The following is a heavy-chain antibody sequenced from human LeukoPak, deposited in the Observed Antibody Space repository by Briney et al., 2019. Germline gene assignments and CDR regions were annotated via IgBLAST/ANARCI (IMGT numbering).Heavy chain of an antibody. J-gene: IGHJ4*02. CDR2: VYRGDRT. Sequence: PGGSLRLSCAASGFTVNSNYMSWVRQAPGKGLEWVSVVYRGDRTYYADSVKGRFTISRDDSTNTLYLLMNSLRAEDTAVYYSARGYLIDYWCQGTLVTVSS. CDR1: GFTVNSNY. CDR3: ARGYLIDY. V-gene: IGHV3-66*01. D-gene: IGHD1-26*01.